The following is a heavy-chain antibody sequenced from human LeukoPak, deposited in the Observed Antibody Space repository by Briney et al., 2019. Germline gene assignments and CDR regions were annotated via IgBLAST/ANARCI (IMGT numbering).Heavy chain of an antibody. CDR2: IRSKADGGTT. D-gene: IGHD4-17*01. Sequence: SLRLSCTASGFTFRDYNINWFRQAPGRGLEWVGFIRSKADGGTTEYAASVKGRFTISRDDSKNVAYLQINNLRAEDTALYYCARDDRPYGHDFDYWGQGTLVTVSS. J-gene: IGHJ4*02. V-gene: IGHV3-49*03. CDR3: ARDDRPYGHDFDY. CDR1: GFTFRDYN.